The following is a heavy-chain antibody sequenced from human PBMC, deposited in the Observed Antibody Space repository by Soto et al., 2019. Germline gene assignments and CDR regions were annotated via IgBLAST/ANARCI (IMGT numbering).Heavy chain of an antibody. V-gene: IGHV3-15*07. J-gene: IGHJ6*02. CDR1: GFTFSNAW. CDR2: IKSKTDGGTT. Sequence: PGGSLRLSCAATGFTFSNAWMNWVRQAPGKGLEWVGRIKSKTDGGTTDYAAPVKGRFTISRDDSKNTLYLQMNSLKTEDTAVYYCTTDLTYIYYYYYGMDVWGQGTTVTVSS. CDR3: TTDLTYIYYYYYGMDV. D-gene: IGHD7-27*01.